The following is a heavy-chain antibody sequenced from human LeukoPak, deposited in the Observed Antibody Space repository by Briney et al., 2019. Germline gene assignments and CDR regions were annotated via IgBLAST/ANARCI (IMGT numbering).Heavy chain of an antibody. J-gene: IGHJ4*02. CDR2: ISGSGGST. Sequence: GGSLRLSCAASGFTFSSYGMSWVRQAPGKGLEWVSAISGSGGSTYYADSVKGRFTISRDNSKNTLYLQMNSLRAEDTAVYYCAKHETYYYGSGSLEFFDYWGQGTLVTVSS. V-gene: IGHV3-23*01. D-gene: IGHD3-10*01. CDR3: AKHETYYYGSGSLEFFDY. CDR1: GFTFSSYG.